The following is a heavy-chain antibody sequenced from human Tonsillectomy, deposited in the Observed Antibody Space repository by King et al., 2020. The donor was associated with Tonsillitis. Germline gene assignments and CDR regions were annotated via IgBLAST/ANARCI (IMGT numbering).Heavy chain of an antibody. CDR1: GGSFSGYY. D-gene: IGHD6-19*01. J-gene: IGHJ4*02. CDR3: ARWDSSGWYYFDY. CDR2: INHSGST. V-gene: IGHV4-34*01. Sequence: VQLQQWGAGLLKPSETLSLTCAVYGGSFSGYYWSWIRQPPGKGLEWIGEINHSGSTNYNPSLKSRVTISVDTSKNQFFLKLSSVTAADTAVYYCARWDSSGWYYFDYWGQGTLVTVSS.